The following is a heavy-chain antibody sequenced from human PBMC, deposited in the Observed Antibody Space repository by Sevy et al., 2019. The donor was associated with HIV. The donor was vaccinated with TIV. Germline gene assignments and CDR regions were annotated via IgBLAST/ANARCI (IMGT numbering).Heavy chain of an antibody. CDR2: ITRKIDGETT. Sequence: GGSLRLSCAASGFTFSNSFMSWARQAPGRGLEWVGRITRKIDGETTLYAAPVKGRFTISRDDSRNTMYLQMDSLKIEDTAMYNCGTRDAYDVSGQGTTVTVSS. CDR1: GFTFSNSF. CDR3: GTRDAYDV. D-gene: IGHD1-7*01. V-gene: IGHV3-15*06. J-gene: IGHJ3*01.